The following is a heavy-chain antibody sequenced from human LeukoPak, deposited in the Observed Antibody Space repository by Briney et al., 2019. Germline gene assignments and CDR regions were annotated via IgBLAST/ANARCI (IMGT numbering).Heavy chain of an antibody. Sequence: PGGSLRLSCAASGFTFSNYAMSWVRQAPGKGLEWVSAISGSGGSTYYADSVKGRFTISRDNSKNTLYLQMNSLRAEDTAVYYCAKDSSSWYSNWFDPWGQGTLVTVSS. V-gene: IGHV3-23*01. J-gene: IGHJ5*02. CDR3: AKDSSSWYSNWFDP. D-gene: IGHD6-13*01. CDR2: ISGSGGST. CDR1: GFTFSNYA.